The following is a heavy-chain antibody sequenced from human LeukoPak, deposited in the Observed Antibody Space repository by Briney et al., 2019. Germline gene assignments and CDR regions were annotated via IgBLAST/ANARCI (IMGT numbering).Heavy chain of an antibody. J-gene: IGHJ4*02. D-gene: IGHD3-22*01. CDR1: GYTFTNYD. V-gene: IGHV1-8*02. CDR2: MNPNSGNT. CDR3: ARDYYFDSNGYFNFDF. Sequence: ASVKVSCKASGYTFTNYDINWVRQATGQGLEWIGWMNPNSGNTGYAQKFQGRIIMTRNTSTSTAYMELSSLRSEDTAVYYCARDYYFDSNGYFNFDFWGQGALVTVSS.